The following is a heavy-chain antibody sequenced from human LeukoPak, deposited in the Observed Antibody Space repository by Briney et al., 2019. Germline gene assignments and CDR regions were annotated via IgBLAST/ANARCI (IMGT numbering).Heavy chain of an antibody. D-gene: IGHD2-15*01. CDR2: INQSGST. Sequence: SETLSLTCAVCGGSFSGYYWSWIRQPPGKGLEWIGEINQSGSTNYNPSLKSRVTISVDTSKNQFSLKLSSVTAADTAVYYCARRRGPSSKYCSGGSCYSGWFDPWGQGTLVTVSS. CDR1: GGSFSGYY. V-gene: IGHV4-34*01. J-gene: IGHJ5*02. CDR3: ARRRGPSSKYCSGGSCYSGWFDP.